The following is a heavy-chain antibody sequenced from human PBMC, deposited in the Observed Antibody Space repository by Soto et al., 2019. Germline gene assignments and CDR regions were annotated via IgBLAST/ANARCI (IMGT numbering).Heavy chain of an antibody. V-gene: IGHV1-3*01. CDR2: INAGNGNT. Sequence: ASVKVSCKASGYTFTSYAMHWVRQAPGQRLEWMGWINAGNGNTKYSQKFQGRVTITRDTSASTAYMELSSLRSEDTAVYYCARDYTGSGYQKAWFDPWGQGTLVTVSS. J-gene: IGHJ5*02. D-gene: IGHD6-13*01. CDR1: GYTFTSYA. CDR3: ARDYTGSGYQKAWFDP.